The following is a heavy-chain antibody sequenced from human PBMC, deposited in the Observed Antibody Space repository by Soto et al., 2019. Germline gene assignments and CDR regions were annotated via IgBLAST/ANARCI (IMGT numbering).Heavy chain of an antibody. Sequence: ASVKVSCKASGYTFTGYYIHWVRQAPGQGLVWMGWINPNSGGTNYAQKFQGWVTMTRDTSISTVYMELNRLKSDDTALYYCARDSARDGHNLNRFDPWGPGTLVTVSS. CDR2: INPNSGGT. CDR1: GYTFTGYY. D-gene: IGHD3-10*01. V-gene: IGHV1-2*04. J-gene: IGHJ5*02. CDR3: ARDSARDGHNLNRFDP.